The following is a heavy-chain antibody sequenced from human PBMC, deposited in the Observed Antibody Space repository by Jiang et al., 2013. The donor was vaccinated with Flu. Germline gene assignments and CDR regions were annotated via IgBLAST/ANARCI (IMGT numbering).Heavy chain of an antibody. CDR2: IIPILGIA. D-gene: IGHD2-15*01. CDR1: GGTFSSYA. CDR3: ARAGVAATPDYYYYGMDV. J-gene: IGHJ6*02. V-gene: IGHV1-69*04. Sequence: GAEVKKPGSSVKVSCKASGGTFSSYAISWVRQAPGQGLEWMGRIIPILGIANYAQKFQGRVTITADKSTSTAYMELSSLRSEDTAVYYCARAGVAATPDYYYYGMDVWGQGTTVTVSS.